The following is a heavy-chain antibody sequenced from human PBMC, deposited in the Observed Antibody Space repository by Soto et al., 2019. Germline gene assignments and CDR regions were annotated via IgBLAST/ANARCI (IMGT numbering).Heavy chain of an antibody. CDR1: GFTFSTYA. D-gene: IGHD3-16*01. CDR2: ISYDGSNK. J-gene: IGHJ6*02. CDR3: ARGTSPYYGVDV. V-gene: IGHV3-30-3*01. Sequence: QVQLVESGGGVVQPGRSLRLPCAASGFTFSTYAMHWVRQAPGKGLEWVAVISYDGSNKYYADSVKGRFTISRDNSKNPQYLEMNSLKTEDTAVYYCARGTSPYYGVDVWGQGTTVTVSS.